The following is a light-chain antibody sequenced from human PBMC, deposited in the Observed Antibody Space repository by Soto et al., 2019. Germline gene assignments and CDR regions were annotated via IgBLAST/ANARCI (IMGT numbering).Light chain of an antibody. CDR1: QSVDSY. CDR2: DTS. V-gene: IGKV3-11*01. Sequence: LTQSPAILSLSPGEKATLSCTASQSVDSYMAWYQQRPGQPPRLPIHDTSHRASGVPARFRGSGSGTDFTLTITSLEPEDFAVYFCQQRRNWVSFGPGTRV. J-gene: IGKJ3*01. CDR3: QQRRNWVS.